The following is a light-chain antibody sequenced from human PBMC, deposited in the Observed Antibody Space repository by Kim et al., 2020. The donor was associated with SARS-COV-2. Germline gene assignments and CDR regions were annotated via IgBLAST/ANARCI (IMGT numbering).Light chain of an antibody. CDR3: QAWDSSTWV. CDR2: QDS. Sequence: VSPGQTASITCSGDKLGDKYACWYQQKPGQSPVLVIYQDSKRPSGIPERFPGSNSGNTATLTISGTQAMDEADYYCQAWDSSTWVFGGGTQLTVL. J-gene: IGLJ3*02. V-gene: IGLV3-1*01. CDR1: KLGDKY.